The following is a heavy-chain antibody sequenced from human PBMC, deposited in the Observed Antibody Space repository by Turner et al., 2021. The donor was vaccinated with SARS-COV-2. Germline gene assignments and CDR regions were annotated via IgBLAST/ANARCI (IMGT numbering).Heavy chain of an antibody. D-gene: IGHD1-26*01. J-gene: IGHJ4*02. CDR3: ARGRSWNY. CDR1: GFTFSSYA. CDR2: ISGSGSTI. V-gene: IGHV3-23*01. Sequence: EVQLLESGGGLVQPGGSLRLSCAASGFTFSSYAMSWVRQAPGKGLEWVSAISGSGSTIYYGDSMKGRVAVSRDNAKNSLYLQVNSLRVEDTAVYYCARGRSWNYWGQGTLITVSS.